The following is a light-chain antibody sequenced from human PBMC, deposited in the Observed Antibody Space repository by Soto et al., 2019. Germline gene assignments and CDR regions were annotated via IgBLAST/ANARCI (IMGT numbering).Light chain of an antibody. V-gene: IGLV2-8*01. CDR1: SSDVGGYNY. CDR3: SSYAGSTNPNFV. J-gene: IGLJ1*01. CDR2: EVN. Sequence: QSVLTQPPSASGSPGQSVTISCTGTSSDVGGYNYVSWYQQHPGKAPKLMIYEVNKRPSGVPVRFSGSKSGNTASPTVSGLQAEDEADYYCSSYAGSTNPNFVFGTGTKVTVL.